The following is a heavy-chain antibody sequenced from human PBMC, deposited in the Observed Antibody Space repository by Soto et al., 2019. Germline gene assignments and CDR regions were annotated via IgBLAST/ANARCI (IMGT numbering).Heavy chain of an antibody. CDR2: IYYSGST. CDR1: GASISSGGYY. J-gene: IGHJ5*02. V-gene: IGHV4-31*03. Sequence: QVQLQESGPGLVKPSQTLSLTCTVSGASISSGGYYWGWIRQHPGKGLEWIGYIYYSGSTYDNPSLKGRVAISVDTSKNQFSLKLSSVTAADTAVYYCAREPSPWGQGTLVTVSS. CDR3: AREPSP.